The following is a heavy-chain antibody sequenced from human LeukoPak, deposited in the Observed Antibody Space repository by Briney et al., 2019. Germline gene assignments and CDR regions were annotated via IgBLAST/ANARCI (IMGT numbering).Heavy chain of an antibody. CDR1: GGSISSYY. Sequence: SETLSLTCTVSGGSISSYYWSWIRQPPGKGLEWIGYIYYSGSTNYNPSLKSRVTISVDTSKNQFSLKLSSVTAADTAVYYCARQDGWGSPTSYWGQGTLVTVSS. D-gene: IGHD3-16*01. V-gene: IGHV4-59*08. CDR2: IYYSGST. J-gene: IGHJ4*02. CDR3: ARQDGWGSPTSY.